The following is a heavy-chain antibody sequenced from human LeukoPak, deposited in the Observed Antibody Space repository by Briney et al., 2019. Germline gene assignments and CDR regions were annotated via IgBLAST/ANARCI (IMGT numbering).Heavy chain of an antibody. CDR2: ISDGGIST. Sequence: GGSLRLSCAASGFTFSNYAMTWVRQAPGKGLEWVSSISDGGISTYYSDSVKGRFTISRDNSNNTLYLQMSGLTLEDTALYYCAKDGGRGGTTGTTSGDWGQGTLVTVSS. D-gene: IGHD1-1*01. J-gene: IGHJ1*01. CDR3: AKDGGRGGTTGTTSGD. V-gene: IGHV3-23*01. CDR1: GFTFSNYA.